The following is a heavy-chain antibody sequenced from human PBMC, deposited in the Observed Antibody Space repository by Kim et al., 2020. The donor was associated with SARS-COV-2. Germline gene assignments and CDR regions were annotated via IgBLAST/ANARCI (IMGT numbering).Heavy chain of an antibody. D-gene: IGHD2-8*01. V-gene: IGHV4-61*02. Sequence: SETLSLTCTVSGVSISSGSYYWSWIRQPAGKGLEWIGRIYTSGSTNYNPSLKRLVTISVDTSKNQFTLKLSSVTAADTAVYYCAREYANGVANLDYWGQGTLVTVSS. CDR3: AREYANGVANLDY. CDR1: GVSISSGSYY. J-gene: IGHJ4*02. CDR2: IYTSGST.